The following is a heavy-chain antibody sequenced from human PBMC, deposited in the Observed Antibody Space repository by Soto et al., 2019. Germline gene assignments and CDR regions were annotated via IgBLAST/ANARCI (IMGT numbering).Heavy chain of an antibody. CDR1: GFSLSTSGMC. J-gene: IGHJ6*02. V-gene: IGHV2-70*01. CDR3: ARSHYDFWSGYYPAYYYYYGMDV. Sequence: SGPTLVNPTQTLTLTCTFSGFSLSTSGMCVSWIRQPPGKALEWLALIDWDDDKYYSTSLKTRLTISKDTSKNQVVLTMTNMDPVDTATYYCARSHYDFWSGYYPAYYYYYGMDVWGQGTTVTSP. CDR2: IDWDDDK. D-gene: IGHD3-3*01.